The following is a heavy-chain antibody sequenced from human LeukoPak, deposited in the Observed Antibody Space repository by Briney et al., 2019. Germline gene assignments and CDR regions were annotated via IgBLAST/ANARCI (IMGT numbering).Heavy chain of an antibody. V-gene: IGHV3-30*03. Sequence: GRSLRLSCAASGFIFRTYGMHWVRQAPGKGLEWVAVISFDGSNKYYEDSVKGRFTISRDNAKNSLYLQMNSLRAEDTAVYYCAREAPSGSYGMDVWGQGTTVTVSS. D-gene: IGHD1-26*01. CDR3: AREAPSGSYGMDV. J-gene: IGHJ6*02. CDR2: ISFDGSNK. CDR1: GFIFRTYG.